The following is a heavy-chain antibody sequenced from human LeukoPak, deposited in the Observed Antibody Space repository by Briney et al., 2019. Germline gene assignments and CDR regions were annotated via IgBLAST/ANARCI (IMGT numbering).Heavy chain of an antibody. V-gene: IGHV1-2*04. J-gene: IGHJ5*02. CDR3: ARGRHIVGVAPATPAFDP. CDR1: GYTFINYG. CDR2: INPNSGGT. Sequence: ASVTVSCTASGYTFINYGITWVRQAPGQGLEWMGWINPNSGGTNYAQNFQGWVTMTRDTSISTAYMELSRLRSDDTAVYYCARGRHIVGVAPATPAFDPWGQGTLVTVSS. D-gene: IGHD2-15*01.